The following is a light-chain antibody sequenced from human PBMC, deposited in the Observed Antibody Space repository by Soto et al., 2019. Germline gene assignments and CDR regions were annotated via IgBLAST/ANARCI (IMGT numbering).Light chain of an antibody. V-gene: IGLV3-1*01. CDR3: QTWDSTTAGVV. Sequence: SYELTQPPSVSVSPGQTASITCSANKLGGKYVCWYQQRPGQSPVLVMYQDTKRPSGIPERFSGSNSGNTATLTISGTQAMDEADYYCQTWDSTTAGVVFGGGTKVTVL. CDR1: KLGGKY. J-gene: IGLJ2*01. CDR2: QDT.